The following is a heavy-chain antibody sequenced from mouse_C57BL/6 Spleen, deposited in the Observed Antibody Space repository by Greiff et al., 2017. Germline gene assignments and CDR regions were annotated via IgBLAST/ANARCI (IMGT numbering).Heavy chain of an antibody. J-gene: IGHJ3*01. CDR3: ARGTAQAPFAY. Sequence: QVQLQQSGAELAKPGASVKLSCKASGYTFTSYWMHWVKQRPGQGLEWIGYINPSSGYTKYNQKFKDKATLTADKSSSTAYMQLSSLTYEVSAFYYCARGTAQAPFAYWGQGTLVTVSA. D-gene: IGHD3-2*02. CDR1: GYTFTSYW. CDR2: INPSSGYT. V-gene: IGHV1-7*01.